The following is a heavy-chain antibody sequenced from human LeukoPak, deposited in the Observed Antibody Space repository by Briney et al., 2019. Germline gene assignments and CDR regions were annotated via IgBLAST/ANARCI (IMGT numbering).Heavy chain of an antibody. V-gene: IGHV3-53*01. J-gene: IGHJ4*02. D-gene: IGHD3-16*01. CDR2: IYSGGST. Sequence: GGSLRLSCAASGFTVSNNYMSWVRQAPGKGLEWVSIIYSGGSTYSADSVKGRFTISRDNSKNTLHLQMTSLRADDTAVYYCGSSPYVWGIDHWGQGTPVTVSS. CDR3: GSSPYVWGIDH. CDR1: GFTVSNNY.